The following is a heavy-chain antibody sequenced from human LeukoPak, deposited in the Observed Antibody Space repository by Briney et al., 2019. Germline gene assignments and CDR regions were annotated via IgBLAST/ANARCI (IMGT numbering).Heavy chain of an antibody. Sequence: GGSLRLSCAASGFTFSGSTMHWVRQAPGKGLEWVSVISSGGTTYYADSVKGRFTISRDNSKNTLSLQMNSLRAEDTAVYYCARRVVGATSVDYFDYWGQGTLVTVSS. CDR1: GFTFSGST. CDR2: ISSGGTT. D-gene: IGHD1-26*01. J-gene: IGHJ4*02. V-gene: IGHV3-66*04. CDR3: ARRVVGATSVDYFDY.